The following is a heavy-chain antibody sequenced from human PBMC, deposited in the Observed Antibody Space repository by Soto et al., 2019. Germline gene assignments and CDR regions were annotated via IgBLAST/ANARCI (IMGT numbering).Heavy chain of an antibody. CDR3: AKAQSLVRGEDYYYYGVDV. CDR2: IWFDGSNK. V-gene: IGHV3-33*03. J-gene: IGHJ6*02. D-gene: IGHD3-10*01. CDR1: ASIFRGYG. Sequence: QEQLVESGGGVVQPGRSLRLSCAASASIFRGYGMHWVRQAPGKGLEWVAVIWFDGSNKYYADSVKGRFTISRDNSKTTLYLQMNSLRAEDTAVYYCAKAQSLVRGEDYYYYGVDVWGQGTTVTVSS.